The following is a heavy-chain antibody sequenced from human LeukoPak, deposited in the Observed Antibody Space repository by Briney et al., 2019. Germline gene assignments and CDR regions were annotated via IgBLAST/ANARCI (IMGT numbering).Heavy chain of an antibody. CDR3: ARDPIQTGDGAFDI. D-gene: IGHD1-1*01. Sequence: GGSLRLSCAASGFTFSIYAMSWVRQAPGKGLEWVSGISGSGGSTYYAGSVKGRFTISRDNSKTTVSLQMNSLRAEDTAVYYCARDPIQTGDGAFDIWGQGTMVTVSS. CDR1: GFTFSIYA. CDR2: ISGSGGST. J-gene: IGHJ3*02. V-gene: IGHV3-23*01.